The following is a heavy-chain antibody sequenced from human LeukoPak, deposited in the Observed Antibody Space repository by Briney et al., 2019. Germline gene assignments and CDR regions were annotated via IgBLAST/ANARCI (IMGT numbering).Heavy chain of an antibody. CDR2: ISGSGGST. Sequence: GGSLRLSCAASGFTFSSYAMSWVRQAPGKGLEWVSVISGSGGSTYYADSVKGRFTISRDNSKNALYLQMNSLRAEDTAVYYCAKSYYYDSSGTFDYWGQGTLVTVSP. D-gene: IGHD3-22*01. CDR3: AKSYYYDSSGTFDY. CDR1: GFTFSSYA. V-gene: IGHV3-23*01. J-gene: IGHJ4*02.